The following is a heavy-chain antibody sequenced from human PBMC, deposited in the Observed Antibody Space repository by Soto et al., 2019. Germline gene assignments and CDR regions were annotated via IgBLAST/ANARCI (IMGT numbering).Heavy chain of an antibody. Sequence: QVQLQQWGAGLLKPSETLSLTCAVYGGSFSDYQWSWIRQPPGKGLEWIGEINHSGSTNYNPSLKSRITISLDTSKNQFSLNLSSVTAADTAAYYCARGIGAARPRLGYWGQGTLVTVSS. J-gene: IGHJ4*02. D-gene: IGHD6-6*01. V-gene: IGHV4-34*02. CDR1: GGSFSDYQ. CDR2: INHSGST. CDR3: ARGIGAARPRLGY.